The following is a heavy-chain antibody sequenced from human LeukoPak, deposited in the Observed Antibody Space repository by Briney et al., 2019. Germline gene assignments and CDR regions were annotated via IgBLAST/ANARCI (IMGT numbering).Heavy chain of an antibody. V-gene: IGHV3-30*18. D-gene: IGHD1-26*01. CDR3: AEKSVRGGATASPSDY. Sequence: GGSLRLSCAASGFTFSNYGMRWVRQAPGKGLEWVSVISWDDGCTKYYADSVKGRFTISRDNSKNTLYLQMNSLRAEDSAVYYCAEKSVRGGATASPSDYWGQGTLVTVSS. CDR1: GFTFSNYG. J-gene: IGHJ4*02. CDR2: ISWDDGCTK.